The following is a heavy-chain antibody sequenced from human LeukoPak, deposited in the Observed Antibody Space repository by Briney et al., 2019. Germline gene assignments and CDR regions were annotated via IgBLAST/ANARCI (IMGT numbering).Heavy chain of an antibody. V-gene: IGHV5-10-1*01. J-gene: IGHJ3*02. D-gene: IGHD4-17*01. CDR1: GYSFNTYW. CDR3: ARRVDDYGDPGAFDI. CDR2: TDPSDSYT. Sequence: GASLKISCKGSGYSFNTYWISWVRQMPVKGLEWMGTTDPSDSYTKYSPSFQGHVTISADKYISTAYLQWSSLKASDTAMYYCARRVDDYGDPGAFDIWGQGTMVTVSS.